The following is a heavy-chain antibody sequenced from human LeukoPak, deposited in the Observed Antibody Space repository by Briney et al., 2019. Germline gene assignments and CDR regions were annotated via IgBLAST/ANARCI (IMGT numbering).Heavy chain of an antibody. Sequence: SETLSLTCTVSGGSISSYYWSWIRQPAGKGLEWIGYIYYSGSTNYNPSLKSRVTISVDTSKNQFSLKLNSVTAADTAVYYCARVTGYMIQDYFDYWGQGTLVTVSS. V-gene: IGHV4-59*01. D-gene: IGHD3-9*01. CDR1: GGSISSYY. CDR2: IYYSGST. CDR3: ARVTGYMIQDYFDY. J-gene: IGHJ4*02.